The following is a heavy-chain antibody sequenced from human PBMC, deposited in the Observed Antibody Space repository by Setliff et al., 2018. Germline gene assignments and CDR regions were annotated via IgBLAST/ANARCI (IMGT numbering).Heavy chain of an antibody. CDR2: LSPDDKAI. Sequence: PGGSLRLSCAASGFTFSSYGMHWVRQAPGKGLEWVAGLSPDDKAIQYADSVKGRFTISRDNSKNTVYLEMNSLRAEDTAVYYCAKRGPYCSGGTCHYYFDYWGQGTLVTVSS. CDR3: AKRGPYCSGGTCHYYFDY. CDR1: GFTFSSYG. V-gene: IGHV3-23*01. J-gene: IGHJ4*02. D-gene: IGHD2-15*01.